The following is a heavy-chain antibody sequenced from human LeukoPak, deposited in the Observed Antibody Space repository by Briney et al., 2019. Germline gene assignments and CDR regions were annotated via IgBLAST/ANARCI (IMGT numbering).Heavy chain of an antibody. CDR1: GGSIRSYY. CDR3: ARHNGYYVVGGMDV. Sequence: SETLSLTCTVSGGSIRSYYWSWIRPPPGKGLDWIGYIYYCGSTNYHPSLKSRVSISVNTSDNQSSLKVTSVCDCYTPVYYCARHNGYYVVGGMDVWGQGTTVTVSS. CDR2: IYYCGST. D-gene: IGHD3-10*02. J-gene: IGHJ6*02. V-gene: IGHV4-59*08.